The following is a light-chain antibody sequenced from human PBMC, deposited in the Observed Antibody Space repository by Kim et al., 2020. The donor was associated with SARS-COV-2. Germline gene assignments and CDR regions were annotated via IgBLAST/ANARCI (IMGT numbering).Light chain of an antibody. Sequence: DIQMTQSPSAMSASVGDRVTITCRASHDISNYLAWFQQKPGKVPKRLIYAASTLQSGVPSRFSGTGSGTEFTLIVNSLQPEDFATYYCLQQYTYPWTFGQGTKVDIK. CDR1: HDISNY. J-gene: IGKJ1*01. CDR3: LQQYTYPWT. CDR2: AAS. V-gene: IGKV1-17*03.